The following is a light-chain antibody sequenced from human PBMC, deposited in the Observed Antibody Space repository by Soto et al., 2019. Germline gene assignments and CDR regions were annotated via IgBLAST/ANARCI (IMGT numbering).Light chain of an antibody. Sequence: VLTKSASAVSLSPEERATLPCSATQMASSRYLAWYEQKPGQAPTLLMHGGFSRGIGVPETFRESRPVTGFLLTDGSVTSEDLPVDYAQHPWTFGQGTKVDIK. CDR3: QHPWT. CDR2: GGF. J-gene: IGKJ1*01. CDR1: QMASSRY. V-gene: IGKV3-20*01.